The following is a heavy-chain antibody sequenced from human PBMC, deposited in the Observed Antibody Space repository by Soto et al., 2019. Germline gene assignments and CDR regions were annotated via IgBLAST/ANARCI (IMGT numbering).Heavy chain of an antibody. CDR3: ARRSYYGSGSYSSNYYRMDV. J-gene: IGHJ6*02. CDR2: IYYSGST. V-gene: IGHV4-39*01. CDR1: GGSISSSGYY. Sequence: SETLSLTCTVAGGSISSSGYYWGWVRQPPGKGLEWIGSIYYSGSTYYNPSLKSRVTISVDTSKNQFSLKLSSVTAADTAVYYCARRSYYGSGSYSSNYYRMDVCGQATTVT. D-gene: IGHD3-10*01.